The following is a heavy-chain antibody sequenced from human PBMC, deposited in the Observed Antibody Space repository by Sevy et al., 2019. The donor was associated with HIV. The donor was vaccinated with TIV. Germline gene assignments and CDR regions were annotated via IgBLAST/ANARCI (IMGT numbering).Heavy chain of an antibody. V-gene: IGHV1-18*01. CDR3: AREGDYDILTGYYCRFDY. D-gene: IGHD3-9*01. Sequence: ASVKVSCKASGYTFTSYGISWVRQAPGQGLEWMGWISAYNGNTNYAQKLQGRVTMTTDTSTSTAYRELRSLRSDDPAVYYCAREGDYDILTGYYCRFDYWGQGTLVTVSS. CDR2: ISAYNGNT. J-gene: IGHJ4*02. CDR1: GYTFTSYG.